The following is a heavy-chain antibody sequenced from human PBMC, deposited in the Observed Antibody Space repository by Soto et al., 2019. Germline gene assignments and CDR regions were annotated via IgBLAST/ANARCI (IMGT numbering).Heavy chain of an antibody. CDR2: IFYSGST. Sequence: QLQLQESGPGLVKPSETLSLTCSVSGGSINSGSYYWAWIRQPPGKGLEWIGTIFYSGSTYYKLSRLSRLIISIDTSKNQFSLKLSSVTAADTAVYYCARRGNNWNRSIDYWGQGTLVTVSS. CDR3: ARRGNNWNRSIDY. J-gene: IGHJ4*02. D-gene: IGHD1-20*01. V-gene: IGHV4-39*01. CDR1: GGSINSGSYY.